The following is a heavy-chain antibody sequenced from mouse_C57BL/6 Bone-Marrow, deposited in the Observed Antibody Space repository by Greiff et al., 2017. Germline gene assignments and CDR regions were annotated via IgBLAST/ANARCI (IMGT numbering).Heavy chain of an antibody. CDR2: IHPNSGST. CDR3: ASPLTTVVAFDY. CDR1: GYTFTSYW. D-gene: IGHD1-1*01. Sequence: VKLQQPGAELVKPGASVKLSCKASGYTFTSYWMHWVKQRPGQGLEWIGMIHPNSGSTNYNEKFKSKATLTVDKSSSTAYMQLSSLTSEDSAVYYCASPLTTVVAFDYWGQGTTLTVSS. V-gene: IGHV1-64*01. J-gene: IGHJ2*01.